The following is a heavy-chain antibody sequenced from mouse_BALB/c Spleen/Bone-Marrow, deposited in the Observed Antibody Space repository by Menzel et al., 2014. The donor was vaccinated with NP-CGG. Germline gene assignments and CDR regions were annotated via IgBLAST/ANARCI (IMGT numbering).Heavy chain of an antibody. CDR2: INPYSDGS. CDR3: TREAASPLAY. J-gene: IGHJ3*01. Sequence: VQLQQSGPELVKPGASVKMSCKASGYAFTSYVMRWVKQKPGQGLEWIGYINPYSDGSKYNEKFKDKATLTSDKSSSTAYMELSSLTSEDSAVYYCTREAASPLAYWGQGTLVTVSA. D-gene: IGHD6-1*01. V-gene: IGHV1-14*01. CDR1: GYAFTSYV.